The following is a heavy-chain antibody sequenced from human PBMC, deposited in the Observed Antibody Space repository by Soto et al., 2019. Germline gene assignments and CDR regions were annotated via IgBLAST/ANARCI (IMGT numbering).Heavy chain of an antibody. CDR2: IYHSGST. CDR3: ARVPGP. CDR1: GGSISSGGYS. Sequence: QLQLQESGSGLVKPSQTLSLTCAVSGGSISSGGYSWSWIRQPPGKGLEWIGYIYHSGSTYYNPSRRRRVTLSVARSKNQFSLKLSSVTASDPAVYYCARVPGPWGQGTLVTVSS. V-gene: IGHV4-30-2*01. J-gene: IGHJ5*02.